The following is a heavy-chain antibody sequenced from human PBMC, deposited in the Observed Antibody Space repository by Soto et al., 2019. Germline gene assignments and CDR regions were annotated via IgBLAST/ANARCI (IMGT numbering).Heavy chain of an antibody. CDR1: GFTFSTYA. J-gene: IGHJ4*02. Sequence: GGSLRLSCAASGFTFSTYAMSWVRPAPGKGLEWVSAISGSGDFTYYADSVKGRFTISRDNSKNTLYLQMNSLRAEDTAVYYCARDPHYFYDSTGYYDYWGQGTLVTVSS. CDR3: ARDPHYFYDSTGYYDY. D-gene: IGHD3-22*01. CDR2: ISGSGDFT. V-gene: IGHV3-23*01.